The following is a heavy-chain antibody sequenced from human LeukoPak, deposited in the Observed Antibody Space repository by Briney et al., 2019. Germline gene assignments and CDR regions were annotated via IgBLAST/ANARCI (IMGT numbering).Heavy chain of an antibody. Sequence: ASVKVSCKASGYTFTGYYMHWVRQAPGQGLEWMGWINPNSGGTNYAQKFQGRVTMTRNTSINTAYMELSRLRSDDTAAYYCARGLRGSPAFDYWGQGTLVTVSS. D-gene: IGHD2-2*01. J-gene: IGHJ4*02. V-gene: IGHV1-2*02. CDR3: ARGLRGSPAFDY. CDR1: GYTFTGYY. CDR2: INPNSGGT.